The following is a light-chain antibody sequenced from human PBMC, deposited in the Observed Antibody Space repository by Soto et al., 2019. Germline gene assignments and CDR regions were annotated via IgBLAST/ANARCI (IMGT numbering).Light chain of an antibody. J-gene: IGKJ4*01. CDR1: QGISSR. V-gene: IGKV1-9*01. CDR2: HAS. Sequence: DIQLTQSPSFLSASVGDRVTITCRASQGISSRLAWYQQRPGKAPQVLIYHASTLQSGVSSRFSGGGSGTDFTLTISSLQPGDFATYYCQQLNTYPLTFGGGTKVEI. CDR3: QQLNTYPLT.